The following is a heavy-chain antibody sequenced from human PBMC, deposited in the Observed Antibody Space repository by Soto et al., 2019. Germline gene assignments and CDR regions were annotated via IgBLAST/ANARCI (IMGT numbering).Heavy chain of an antibody. CDR2: VYSNDDK. V-gene: IGHV2-5*01. CDR1: GFSLSTSGVG. J-gene: IGHJ6*02. Sequence: QITLKESGPALVKPTQTLTLTYTFSGFSLSTSGVGVGWVRQPPGKALEWLALVYSNDDKRFSPSLKSRLTITKDTSKKQVVLTMTNMDPVDTATYYCTHMRGSGIYGMDVWGQGTTVIVSS. CDR3: THMRGSGIYGMDV. D-gene: IGHD3-10*01.